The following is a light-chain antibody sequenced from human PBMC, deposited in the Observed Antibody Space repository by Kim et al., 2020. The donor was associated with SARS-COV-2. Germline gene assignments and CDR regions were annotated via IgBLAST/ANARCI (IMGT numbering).Light chain of an antibody. CDR3: QAWDRSTADVV. V-gene: IGLV3-1*01. CDR2: QDS. J-gene: IGLJ2*01. Sequence: SYELTQPPSVSVSPGQTASITCSGDKLGDKYACWYQQKPGQSPVLVIYQDSKRPSGIPERFSGSNSGNTATLTISGTQAMDEADYYCQAWDRSTADVVCG. CDR1: KLGDKY.